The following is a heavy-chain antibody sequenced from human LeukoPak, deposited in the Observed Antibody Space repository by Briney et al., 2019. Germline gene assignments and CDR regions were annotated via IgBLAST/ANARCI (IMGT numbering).Heavy chain of an antibody. V-gene: IGHV1-18*04. D-gene: IGHD2-15*01. J-gene: IGHJ4*02. CDR3: ARDGYCSGGSCYQTGYYYFDY. Sequence: ASVKVSCKASGYTFTSYGISWVRQAPGQGLEWMGWISACNGNTNYAQKLQGRVTMTTDTSTSTAYMELRSLRSDDTAVYYCARDGYCSGGSCYQTGYYYFDYWGQGTLVTVSS. CDR1: GYTFTSYG. CDR2: ISACNGNT.